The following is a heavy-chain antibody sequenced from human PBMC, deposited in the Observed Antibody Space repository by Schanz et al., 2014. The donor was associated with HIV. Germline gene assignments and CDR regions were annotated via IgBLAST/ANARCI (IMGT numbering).Heavy chain of an antibody. Sequence: EVQLLESGGGLEQPGGSLRLSCAASGFNFNNYAMTWVRQAPGKGLEWVSSIGSGGGYKYYADSVNGRFTISRDNAKNSLHLQMSRLGAEDTAVYYCARDYHWNWFDPWGQGTLVTVSS. CDR1: GFNFNNYA. CDR3: ARDYHWNWFDP. D-gene: IGHD1-20*01. J-gene: IGHJ5*02. V-gene: IGHV3-21*06. CDR2: IGSGGGYK.